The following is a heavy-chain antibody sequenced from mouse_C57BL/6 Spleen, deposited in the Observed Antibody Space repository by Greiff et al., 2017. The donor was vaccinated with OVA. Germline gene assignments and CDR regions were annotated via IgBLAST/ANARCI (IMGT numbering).Heavy chain of an antibody. Sequence: QVQLKQPGAELVKPGASVKLSCKASGYTFTSYWMHWVKQRPGQGLEWIGMLHPNSGSTNYNEKFKSKATLTVDKSSSTAYMQLSLTSEDSAVYYCARGLGRGYFDVWGTGTTVTVSS. D-gene: IGHD4-1*01. CDR2: LHPNSGST. V-gene: IGHV1-64*01. J-gene: IGHJ1*03. CDR1: GYTFTSYW. CDR3: ARGLGRGYFDV.